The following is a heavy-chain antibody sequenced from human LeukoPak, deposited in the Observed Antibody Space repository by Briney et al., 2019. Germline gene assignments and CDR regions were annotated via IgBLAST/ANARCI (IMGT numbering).Heavy chain of an antibody. CDR1: GGSFSGYY. V-gene: IGHV4-34*01. CDR3: ARLVYVHYDFDY. Sequence: SETLSLTCAVYGGSFSGYYWSWIRQPPGKGLEWIGEINHSGSTNYNPSLKSRVTISVDTSKNQLSLKLSSVTAADTAVYYCARLVYVHYDFDYWGQGTLVTVSS. J-gene: IGHJ4*02. CDR2: INHSGST. D-gene: IGHD3-16*01.